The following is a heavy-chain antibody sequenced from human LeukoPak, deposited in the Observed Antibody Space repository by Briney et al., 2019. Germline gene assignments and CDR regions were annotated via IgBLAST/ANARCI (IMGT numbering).Heavy chain of an antibody. V-gene: IGHV3-30-3*01. CDR2: ISYDGSNK. CDR3: ARARFGHNRGPFDY. CDR1: GFTFSNYA. J-gene: IGHJ4*02. Sequence: PGRSLRLSCAASGFTFSNYAMHWVRQAPGKGLEWVAFISYDGSNKHYADSVKGRFTISRDNSKNTLYLQMNSLRPEDTAVYYCARARFGHNRGPFDYWGQGILVTVSS. D-gene: IGHD3-16*01.